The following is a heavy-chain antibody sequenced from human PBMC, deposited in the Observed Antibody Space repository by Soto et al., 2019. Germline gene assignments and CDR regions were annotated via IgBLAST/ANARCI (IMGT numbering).Heavy chain of an antibody. CDR3: AKPYAFLYYDILTGPFDY. CDR1: GFTFSSYA. V-gene: IGHV3-23*01. J-gene: IGHJ4*02. D-gene: IGHD3-9*01. CDR2: ISGSGGST. Sequence: GGSLRLSCAASGFTFSSYAMSWVRQAPGKGLEWVSAISGSGGSTYYADSVRGRFTISRDNSKNTLYLQMNSLRAEDTAVYYCAKPYAFLYYDILTGPFDYWGQGTLVTVSS.